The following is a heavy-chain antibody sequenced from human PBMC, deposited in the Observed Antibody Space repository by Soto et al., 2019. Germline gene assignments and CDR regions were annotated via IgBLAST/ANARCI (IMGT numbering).Heavy chain of an antibody. CDR3: AGDSASSGVFT. Sequence: PSETLSLTCAVTGGSISSSNWWTWVRQPPGEGLEWVGEISRSGTTNYKPSLKSRVSISVDKSRNEFSLNLGSVTAADTAMYYCAGDSASSGVFTWGQGTMVTVSS. CDR1: GGSISSSNW. CDR2: ISRSGTT. D-gene: IGHD6-19*01. J-gene: IGHJ3*01. V-gene: IGHV4-4*02.